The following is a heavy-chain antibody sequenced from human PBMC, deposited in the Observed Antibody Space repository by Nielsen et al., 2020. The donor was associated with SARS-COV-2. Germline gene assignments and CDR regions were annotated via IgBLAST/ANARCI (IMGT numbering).Heavy chain of an antibody. V-gene: IGHV4-39*01. J-gene: IGHJ4*02. CDR2: IYYSGST. CDR3: RIAAAGEDY. D-gene: IGHD6-13*01. CDR1: GGSISSSSYY. Sequence: SETLSLTCPVSGGSISSSSYYWGWIRQPPGKGLEWIGSIYYSGSTYYNPSLKSRVTISVDTSKNQFSLKLSSVTAADTAVYYCRIAAAGEDYWGQGTLVTVSS.